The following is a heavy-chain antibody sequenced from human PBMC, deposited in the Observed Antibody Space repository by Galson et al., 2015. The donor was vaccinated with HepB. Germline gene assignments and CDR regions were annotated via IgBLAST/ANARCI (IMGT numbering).Heavy chain of an antibody. Sequence: SLRLSCAASGLTVSTNYMNWVRQAPGEGLEWVSIIYSSGSTYYADSVRGRFTISRDKSENTVHLQMNSLRPDDTGVYYCARRYVMMAFGGPIVSDYGMDVWGQGTTVTVSS. J-gene: IGHJ6*02. CDR1: GLTVSTNY. CDR3: ARRYVMMAFGGPIVSDYGMDV. V-gene: IGHV3-66*02. CDR2: IYSSGST. D-gene: IGHD3-16*02.